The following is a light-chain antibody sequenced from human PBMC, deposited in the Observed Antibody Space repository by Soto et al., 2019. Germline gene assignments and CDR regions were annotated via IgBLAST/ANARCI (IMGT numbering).Light chain of an antibody. V-gene: IGLV2-14*03. Sequence: QSVLAQPASLSGSPGQSITISCTGTSSDVGSNDFVSWFQQHPGKAPKLMIYDVTNRPSGVSNRFSGSKSGNTASLTISGLQTEDEADYYCISYTSTSTYVFGIGTKLTVL. CDR3: ISYTSTSTYV. CDR2: DVT. J-gene: IGLJ1*01. CDR1: SSDVGSNDF.